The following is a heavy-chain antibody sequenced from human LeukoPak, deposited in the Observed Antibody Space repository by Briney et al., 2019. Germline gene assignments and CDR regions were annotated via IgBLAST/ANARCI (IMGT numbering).Heavy chain of an antibody. J-gene: IGHJ4*02. D-gene: IGHD3-22*01. V-gene: IGHV3-23*01. Sequence: GGSLRLSCAASGFTLSSYAMSWVRQAPGKGLEWVSAISDSGNTYHADSVKGRFTISRDSSKNTLFLQMNSLRAEDTAVYYCAKDDYYDSSGYYYPDYWGQGTLVTVSS. CDR1: GFTLSSYA. CDR2: ISDSGNT. CDR3: AKDDYYDSSGYYYPDY.